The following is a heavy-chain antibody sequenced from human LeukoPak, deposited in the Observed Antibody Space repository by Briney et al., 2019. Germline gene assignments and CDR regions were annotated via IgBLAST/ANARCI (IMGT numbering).Heavy chain of an antibody. J-gene: IGHJ4*02. Sequence: ASVKVSCKVSGYTLTELSMHWVRQAPGKGLEWMGAFDPEDGETIYAQKFQGRVTMTEDTSTDTAYMELSSLRSEDTAVYYCATTEGATTADHFDYWGQGTLVTVSS. CDR1: GYTLTELS. D-gene: IGHD1-26*01. V-gene: IGHV1-24*01. CDR3: ATTEGATTADHFDY. CDR2: FDPEDGET.